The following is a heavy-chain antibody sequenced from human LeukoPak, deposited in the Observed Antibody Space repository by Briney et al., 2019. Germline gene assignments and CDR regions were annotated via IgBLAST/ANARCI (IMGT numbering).Heavy chain of an antibody. D-gene: IGHD3/OR15-3a*01. CDR2: IVGTGDTT. Sequence: GGSLRLSCAASGFTFSDYAMLWVRQAPGKGLEWVSAIVGTGDTTYYADSVKGRFTISRDNSKNTLSLQMISLRAEDTAVYYCAKLGLGYADYWGQGTLVTVSS. J-gene: IGHJ4*02. CDR3: AKLGLGYADY. V-gene: IGHV3-23*01. CDR1: GFTFSDYA.